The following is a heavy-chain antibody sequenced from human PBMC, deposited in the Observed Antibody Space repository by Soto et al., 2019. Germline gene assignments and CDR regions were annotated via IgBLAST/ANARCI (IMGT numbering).Heavy chain of an antibody. CDR1: GGTFSTYP. D-gene: IGHD4-4*01. J-gene: IGHJ5*02. V-gene: IGHV1-69*04. Sequence: QVQLVQSGAEVKKPGSSVKVSCKASGGTFSTYPITWVRQAPGQGLEWMGRIIPIIGIINYAQKFQGRVTISAEKSXGXXYMELTGLRSDDTAVYYCAGDPDSHYNDSHASSYPWGQGTLVTVSS. CDR3: AGDPDSHYNDSHASSYP. CDR2: IIPIIGII.